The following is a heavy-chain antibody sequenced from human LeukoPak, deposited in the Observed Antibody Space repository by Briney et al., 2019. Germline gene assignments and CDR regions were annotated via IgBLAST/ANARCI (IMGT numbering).Heavy chain of an antibody. CDR1: GFTFSSYG. CDR3: ARLLTVAGTVQWFDP. D-gene: IGHD6-19*01. V-gene: IGHV4-30-2*01. J-gene: IGHJ5*02. Sequence: LRLSCVASGFTFSSYGMSWVRQAPGKGLEWIGYIYHSGSTYYNPSLKSRVTISVDRSKNQFSLKLSSVTAADTAVYYCARLLTVAGTVQWFDPWGQGTLVTVSS. CDR2: IYHSGST.